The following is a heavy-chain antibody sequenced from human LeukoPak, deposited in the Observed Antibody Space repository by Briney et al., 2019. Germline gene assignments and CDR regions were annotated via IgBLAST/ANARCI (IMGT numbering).Heavy chain of an antibody. CDR2: IYTSGST. D-gene: IGHD2-8*01. CDR3: AKPEVYDYYFDY. J-gene: IGHJ4*02. V-gene: IGHV4-61*02. CDR1: GGSISSGSYY. Sequence: SETLSLTCTVSGGSISSGSYYWSWIRQPAGKGLEWIGRIYTSGSTNYNPSLKSRVTISVDTSKNQFSLKLSSVTAADTAVYYCAKPEVYDYYFDYWGQGTLVTVSS.